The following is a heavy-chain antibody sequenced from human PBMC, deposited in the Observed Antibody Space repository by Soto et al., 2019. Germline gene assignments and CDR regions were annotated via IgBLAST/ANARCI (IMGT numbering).Heavy chain of an antibody. CDR2: ISGTGGTT. Sequence: ESGGGLVQPGGSLRLSCAASGFTFSSYAMSWVRQAPGKGLEWVSFISGTGGTTYYADSVKGRFTISRDNSKNTLYLQMNSLGAEDTAVYYCAKDGVRYSSASNNFEYWGQGTLVTVSS. J-gene: IGHJ4*02. V-gene: IGHV3-23*01. CDR1: GFTFSSYA. CDR3: AKDGVRYSSASNNFEY. D-gene: IGHD6-19*01.